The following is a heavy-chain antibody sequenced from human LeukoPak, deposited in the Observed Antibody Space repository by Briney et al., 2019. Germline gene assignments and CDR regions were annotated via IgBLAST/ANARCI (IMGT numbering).Heavy chain of an antibody. CDR2: INHSGST. Sequence: SETLSLTCAVYGGSFSGYYWSWIRQPPGKGLEWIGEINHSGSTNYNPSLKSRVTISVDTSKNQFSLKLTSVTAADTAVYYCARGDSSGYPSFDYWGQGTLVTVSS. CDR1: GGSFSGYY. D-gene: IGHD3-22*01. V-gene: IGHV4-34*01. J-gene: IGHJ4*02. CDR3: ARGDSSGYPSFDY.